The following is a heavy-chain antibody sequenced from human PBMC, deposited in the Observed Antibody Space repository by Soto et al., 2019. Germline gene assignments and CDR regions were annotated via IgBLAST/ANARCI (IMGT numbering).Heavy chain of an antibody. V-gene: IGHV1-69*13. Sequence: AVKVSCKASGCTFSSYAISWVRQAPGQGLEWMGGIIPIFGTANYAQKFQGRVTITADESTSTAYMELSSLRSEDTAVYYCARGAEGYCTNGVCLDYYYGMDVWGQGTTVTVSS. CDR2: IIPIFGTA. CDR1: GCTFSSYA. D-gene: IGHD2-8*01. CDR3: ARGAEGYCTNGVCLDYYYGMDV. J-gene: IGHJ6*02.